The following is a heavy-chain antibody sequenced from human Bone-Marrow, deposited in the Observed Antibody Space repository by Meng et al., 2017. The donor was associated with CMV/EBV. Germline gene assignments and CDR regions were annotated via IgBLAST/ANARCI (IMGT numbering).Heavy chain of an antibody. D-gene: IGHD3-9*01. Sequence: SVKVSCKTSGGTFSNYPINWVRQAPGQGLEWMGRFVPMFNISGFAQRFQGRISISADTSTNTGYMELSRLTSEDTAVYFCARGLRYFDWLSPSNYYYGKYVWGQGTPVAVSS. CDR2: FVPMFNIS. V-gene: IGHV1-69*02. J-gene: IGHJ6*01. CDR1: GGTFSNYP. CDR3: ARGLRYFDWLSPSNYYYGKYV.